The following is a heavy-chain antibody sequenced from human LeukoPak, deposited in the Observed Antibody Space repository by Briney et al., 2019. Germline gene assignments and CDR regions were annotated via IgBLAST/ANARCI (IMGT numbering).Heavy chain of an antibody. V-gene: IGHV3-66*02. J-gene: IGHJ6*02. D-gene: IGHD1-26*01. Sequence: GGSLRLSCAASGLTVSSNYMSWVRQAPGKGQEWISVIYSDGSTYYADSVKGRFTISRDNSKNALYFQMNSLRVEDTAVYYCARVWVVGADYYYGMDVWGQGTTVTVSS. CDR1: GLTVSSNY. CDR3: ARVWVVGADYYYGMDV. CDR2: IYSDGST.